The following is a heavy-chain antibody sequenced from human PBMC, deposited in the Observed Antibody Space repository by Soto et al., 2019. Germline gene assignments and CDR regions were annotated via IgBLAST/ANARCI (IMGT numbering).Heavy chain of an antibody. CDR3: ARAHAPTLPFDY. V-gene: IGHV4-59*01. D-gene: IGHD2-2*01. J-gene: IGHJ4*01. CDR2: IFHSGNA. CDR1: GGSIRNDY. Sequence: PSGTLSHTCTVAGGSIRNDYWSWLRQPPGKGLEWIGFIFHSGNAKYNPSLKSRVTISVDTSKNQFSLSLDSVTAADTAVYFCARAHAPTLPFDYWGQGTLVTVS.